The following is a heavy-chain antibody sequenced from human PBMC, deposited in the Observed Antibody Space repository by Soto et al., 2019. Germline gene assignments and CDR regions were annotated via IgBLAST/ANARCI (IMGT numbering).Heavy chain of an antibody. CDR1: GFTFSSYG. CDR3: ARGMRRIVVVSDFFDC. J-gene: IGHJ4*02. D-gene: IGHD3-22*01. CDR2: IWYDGSNK. V-gene: IGHV3-33*01. Sequence: QVQLVESGGGVVQPGRSLRLSCAASGFTFSSYGMHWVRQAPGKGLEWVAVIWYDGSNKYYADSVKGRFTISRDNSKNTLYLQMNSLRAEDTAVYYCARGMRRIVVVSDFFDCWGQGTLVTVSS.